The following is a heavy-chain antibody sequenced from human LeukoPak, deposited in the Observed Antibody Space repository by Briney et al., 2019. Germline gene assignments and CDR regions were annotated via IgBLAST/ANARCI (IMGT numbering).Heavy chain of an antibody. Sequence: KPSETLSLTCTVSGVSISSYYWSWIRQPPGKGLEWIGYIYYSGSTNYNPSLKSRVTISVDTSKNQFSLKLSSVTAADTAVYYCARHTVLEYYYDSSGHPRDWYFDLWGRGTLVTVSS. CDR3: ARHTVLEYYYDSSGHPRDWYFDL. V-gene: IGHV4-59*08. J-gene: IGHJ2*01. CDR1: GVSISSYY. CDR2: IYYSGST. D-gene: IGHD3-22*01.